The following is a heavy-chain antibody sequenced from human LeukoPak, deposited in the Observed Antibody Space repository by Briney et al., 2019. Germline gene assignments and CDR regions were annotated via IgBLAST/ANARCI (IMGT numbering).Heavy chain of an antibody. J-gene: IGHJ4*02. CDR1: GYTFTSYD. D-gene: IGHD1-26*01. CDR2: MNPNSGNT. Sequence: ASVKVSCKASGYTFTSYDINWVRQATGQGLEWMGWMNPNSGNTGYAQKFQGRVTMTRNTSISTAYMELSSLRSEDTAVYYCARGRRSGVGSYYRAAENDYWGQGTLVTVSS. V-gene: IGHV1-8*01. CDR3: ARGRRSGVGSYYRAAENDY.